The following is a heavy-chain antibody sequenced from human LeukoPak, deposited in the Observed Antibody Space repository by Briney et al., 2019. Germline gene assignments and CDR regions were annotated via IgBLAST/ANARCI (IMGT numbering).Heavy chain of an antibody. CDR2: IYPDESNI. CDR3: ARPPSRGYSSSFEY. J-gene: IGHJ4*02. Sequence: GESLKISCKGSGYSFATYWIAWVRQMPGKGLEWMGIIYPDESNIRYSPSFQGQVTISADKSISTAYLQWSSLKASDTAIYYCARPPSRGYSSSFEYWGQGTLVTVSS. D-gene: IGHD2-2*03. CDR1: GYSFATYW. V-gene: IGHV5-51*01.